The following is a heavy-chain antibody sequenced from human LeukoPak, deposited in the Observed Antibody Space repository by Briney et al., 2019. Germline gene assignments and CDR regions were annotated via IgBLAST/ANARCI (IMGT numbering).Heavy chain of an antibody. Sequence: GGSLRLSCAASGFTFSSHAMGWVRQAPGEGLEWVSGIGGLGGSTYYAGSVKGRFTISRDNSQNTLYLHMNSLRADDTAVYYCARDPGVVAFHYFDYWGQGSLVTVSS. CDR3: ARDPGVVAFHYFDY. J-gene: IGHJ4*02. CDR1: GFTFSSHA. CDR2: IGGLGGST. V-gene: IGHV3-23*01. D-gene: IGHD3-3*01.